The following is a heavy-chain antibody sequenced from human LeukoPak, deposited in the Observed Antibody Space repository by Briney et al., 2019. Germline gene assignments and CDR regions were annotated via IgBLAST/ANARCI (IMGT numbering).Heavy chain of an antibody. CDR1: GGTFSSYA. CDR2: INPNSGGT. Sequence: ASVKVSCKASGGTFSSYAISWVRQAPGQGLEWMGWINPNSGGTNYAQKFQGRVTMTRDTSISTAYMELSRLRSDDTAVYYCAGDRAVPVGGYYMDVWGKGTTVTVSS. J-gene: IGHJ6*03. CDR3: AGDRAVPVGGYYMDV. D-gene: IGHD2-2*01. V-gene: IGHV1-2*02.